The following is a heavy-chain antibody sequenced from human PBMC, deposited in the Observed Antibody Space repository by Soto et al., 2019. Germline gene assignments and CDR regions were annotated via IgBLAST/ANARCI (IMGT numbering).Heavy chain of an antibody. CDR3: ARDGLYCSSTSCYYYYYGMDV. CDR2: ISYDGSNK. V-gene: IGHV3-30-3*01. CDR1: GFTFSSYA. Sequence: GGSLRLSCAASGFTFSSYAMHWVRQAPGKGLEWVAVISYDGSNKYYADSVKGRFTISRDNSKNTLYLQMNSLRAEDTAVYYCARDGLYCSSTSCYYYYYGMDVWGQGTTVTVSS. D-gene: IGHD2-2*01. J-gene: IGHJ6*02.